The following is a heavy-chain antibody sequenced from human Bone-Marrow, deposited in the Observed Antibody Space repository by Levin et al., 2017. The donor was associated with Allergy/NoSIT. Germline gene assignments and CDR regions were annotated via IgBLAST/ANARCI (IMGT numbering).Heavy chain of an antibody. CDR3: AVVVVAQGRYYYYGMDV. CDR1: GGTFSSYA. J-gene: IGHJ6*02. Sequence: ASVKVSCKASGGTFSSYAISWVRQAPGQGLEWMGGIIPIFGTANYAQKFQGRVTITADESTSTAYMELSSLRSEDTAVYYCAVVVVAQGRYYYYGMDVWGQGTTVTVSS. V-gene: IGHV1-69*13. CDR2: IIPIFGTA. D-gene: IGHD2-15*01.